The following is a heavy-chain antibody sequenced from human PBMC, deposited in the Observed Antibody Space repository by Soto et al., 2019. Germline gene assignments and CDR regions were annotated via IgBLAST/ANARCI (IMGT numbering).Heavy chain of an antibody. CDR3: ARARIRWTYSSSYAIDVNWFDP. V-gene: IGHV1-2*04. J-gene: IGHJ5*02. CDR1: GYTFTGYY. D-gene: IGHD6-13*01. Sequence: GASVKVSCKASGYTFTGYYMHWVRQAPGQGLEWMGWINPNSGGTNHAQKFQGWVTMTRDTSISTAYMELSRLRSDDTAVYYCARARIRWTYSSSYAIDVNWFDPWGQGTLVTVSS. CDR2: INPNSGGT.